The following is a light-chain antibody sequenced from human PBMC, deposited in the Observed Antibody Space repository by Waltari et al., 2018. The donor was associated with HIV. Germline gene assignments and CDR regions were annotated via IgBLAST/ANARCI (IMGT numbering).Light chain of an antibody. CDR1: QNIGNF. V-gene: IGKV1-5*03. CDR3: QQFETYYG. Sequence: DIRMTQSPSTLSASIGDRVTITCRASQNIGNFLACYQQKPGKAPKLLISLSSSFERGVPGRFRGSGSGSDFTLTISGLQYEDFATYYCQQFETYYGFGQGTRLE. CDR2: LSS. J-gene: IGKJ2*01.